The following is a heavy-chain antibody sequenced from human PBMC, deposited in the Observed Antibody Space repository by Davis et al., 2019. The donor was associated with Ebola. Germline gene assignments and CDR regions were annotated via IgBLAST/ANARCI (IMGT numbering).Heavy chain of an antibody. D-gene: IGHD1-20*01. CDR3: ARANNWKTEYFDY. CDR2: ISSTGNHI. CDR1: GFTFSSYG. Sequence: GESLTISCAASGFTFSSYGMHWVRQAPGKGLEWVASISSTGNHIYYADSVKGRFTVSRDSAKKALYLQMNSLRDEDTAVYYCARANNWKTEYFDYWGQGTLVTVSS. J-gene: IGHJ4*02. V-gene: IGHV3-21*01.